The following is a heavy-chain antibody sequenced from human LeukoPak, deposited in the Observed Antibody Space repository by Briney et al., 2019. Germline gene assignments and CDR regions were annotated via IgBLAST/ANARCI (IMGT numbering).Heavy chain of an antibody. J-gene: IGHJ6*02. CDR3: ARAIVVVPAARPYYYGMDV. D-gene: IGHD2-2*02. CDR2: ISSSSSTI. CDR1: GFTFSSYS. Sequence: GGSLRLSCAASGFTFSSYSMNWVRQAPGKGLEWVSYISSSSSTIYYADSVKGRFTISRDNAKNSLYLQMNSLRDEDTAVYYCARAIVVVPAARPYYYGMDVWGQGTTVTASS. V-gene: IGHV3-48*02.